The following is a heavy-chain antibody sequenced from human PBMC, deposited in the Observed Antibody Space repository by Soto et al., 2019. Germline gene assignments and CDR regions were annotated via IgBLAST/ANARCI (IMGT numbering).Heavy chain of an antibody. V-gene: IGHV3-30-3*01. D-gene: IGHD3-10*02. J-gene: IGHJ4*02. CDR1: GFTFSSYA. Sequence: PGGSLRLSCAASGFTFSSYAMHWVRQAPGKGLEWVAVISYDGSNKYYADSVKGRFTISRDSSKNTLYLQMNSLRAEDTAVYYCARDGDYYVTYYFGYWGQGALVTVSS. CDR3: ARDGDYYVTYYFGY. CDR2: ISYDGSNK.